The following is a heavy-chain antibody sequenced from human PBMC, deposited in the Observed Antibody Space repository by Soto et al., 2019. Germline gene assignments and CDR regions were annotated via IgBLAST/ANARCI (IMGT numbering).Heavy chain of an antibody. V-gene: IGHV3-23*01. Sequence: GGSLRLSCAASGFTFSSYAMSWVRQAPGKGLEWVSAISGSGGSTYYADSVKGRFTISRDNSKNTLYLQMNSLRAEDTAAYYCAKDAEPLLWFGELSGYFDYWGQGTLVTVSS. J-gene: IGHJ4*02. CDR3: AKDAEPLLWFGELSGYFDY. CDR2: ISGSGGST. D-gene: IGHD3-10*01. CDR1: GFTFSSYA.